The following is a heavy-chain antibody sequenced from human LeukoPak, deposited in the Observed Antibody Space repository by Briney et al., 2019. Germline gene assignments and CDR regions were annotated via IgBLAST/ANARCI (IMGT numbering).Heavy chain of an antibody. D-gene: IGHD5-24*01. CDR3: ARLSDGYNDF. CDR1: GYRFVNYW. Sequence: GASLQISSKGSGYRFVNYWIAWVRQLPGKGLESMGIIYPGDSDTRYSPSFQGQVTFSADKSISTAYLQWSSLKASDTAMYYCARLSDGYNDFWGQGTLVTVSS. J-gene: IGHJ4*02. V-gene: IGHV5-51*01. CDR2: IYPGDSDT.